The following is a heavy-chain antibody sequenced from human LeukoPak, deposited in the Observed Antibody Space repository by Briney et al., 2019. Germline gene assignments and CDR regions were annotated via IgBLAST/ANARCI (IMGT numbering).Heavy chain of an antibody. D-gene: IGHD3-22*01. Sequence: PSETLSLTCSVSGGAIISYYWSWIRQPAGKGPEWIGRIYPTGNTDYNPSLKTRVTMSTDLSKKQFSLRLRSVTAAGTAVYYCARLKFYDSTGYSPGYYMDVWGKGTAVTVSS. CDR3: ARLKFYDSTGYSPGYYMDV. J-gene: IGHJ6*03. V-gene: IGHV4-4*07. CDR1: GGAIISYY. CDR2: IYPTGNT.